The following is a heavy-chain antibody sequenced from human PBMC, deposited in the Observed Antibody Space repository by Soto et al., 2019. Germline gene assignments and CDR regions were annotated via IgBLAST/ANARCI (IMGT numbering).Heavy chain of an antibody. Sequence: PGGSLRLSCAASGFTFSSYAMHWVRQAPGKGLEYVSAISSNGGSTYYANSVKGRFTISRDNSKNTLYLQMGSLRAEDMAVYYCARGDIAAAAPWGYYYYYGMDVWGQGTTVTVSS. V-gene: IGHV3-64*01. CDR2: ISSNGGST. D-gene: IGHD6-13*01. CDR1: GFTFSSYA. J-gene: IGHJ6*02. CDR3: ARGDIAAAAPWGYYYYYGMDV.